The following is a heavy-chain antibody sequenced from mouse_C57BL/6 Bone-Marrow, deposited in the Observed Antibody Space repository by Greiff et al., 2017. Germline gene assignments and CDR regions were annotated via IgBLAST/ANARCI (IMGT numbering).Heavy chain of an antibody. J-gene: IGHJ2*01. CDR2: ITHSGET. D-gene: IGHD2-12*01. CDR1: GFTITSGYY. V-gene: IGHV12-3*01. CDR3: AGECYYCSYYYFDY. Sequence: VQLQQSGPGLVKPSQSLFLTCSITGFTITSGYYWIWIRQSPGKPLEWMGYITHSGETFYNPSLQSPITITRETSKNQFFLQLDSVTTEDTAMYYYAGECYYCSYYYFDYWGQGTTLTVSS.